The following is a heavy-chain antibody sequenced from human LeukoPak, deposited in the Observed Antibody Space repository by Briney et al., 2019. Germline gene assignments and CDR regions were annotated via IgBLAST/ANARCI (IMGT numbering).Heavy chain of an antibody. CDR3: ARGYDYGDYFDY. D-gene: IGHD4-17*01. J-gene: IGHJ4*02. CDR2: IYSVGST. V-gene: IGHV3-53*01. Sequence: GGSLRLSCAASGFTVSSNYMSWVRQAPGKGLEWISAIYSVGSTYYADSVKGRFTISRDNSKNTVHLQMNSLRAEDTAVYYCARGYDYGDYFDYWGQGTLVTVSS. CDR1: GFTVSSNY.